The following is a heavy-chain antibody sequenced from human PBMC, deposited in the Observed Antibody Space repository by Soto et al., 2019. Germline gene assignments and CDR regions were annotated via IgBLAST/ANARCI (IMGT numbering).Heavy chain of an antibody. V-gene: IGHV4-31*03. Sequence: QVQLQESGPGLVKPSQTLSLTCTVSGGSISSGGYYWSWIRQHPGKGLEWIGYIYYSGSTYYNPSPKSRVTISVDTSKNQFSLKLSSVTAADTAVYYCARANDYSTTIDYWGQGTLVTVSS. D-gene: IGHD4-4*01. CDR2: IYYSGST. J-gene: IGHJ4*02. CDR1: GGSISSGGYY. CDR3: ARANDYSTTIDY.